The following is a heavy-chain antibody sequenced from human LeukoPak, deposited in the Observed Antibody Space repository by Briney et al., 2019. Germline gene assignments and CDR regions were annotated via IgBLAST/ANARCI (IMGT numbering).Heavy chain of an antibody. D-gene: IGHD3-3*01. CDR1: GYTFTSYD. J-gene: IGHJ4*02. Sequence: ASVKVSCKASGYTFTSYDINWVRQATGQGLEWMGWMNPNSGNTGYAQKFQGRVTMTRNTSISTAYMELSSLRSEDTAVYCCARGASVYYDFWSGYPKRGAYFDYWGQGTLVTVSS. CDR2: MNPNSGNT. CDR3: ARGASVYYDFWSGYPKRGAYFDY. V-gene: IGHV1-8*01.